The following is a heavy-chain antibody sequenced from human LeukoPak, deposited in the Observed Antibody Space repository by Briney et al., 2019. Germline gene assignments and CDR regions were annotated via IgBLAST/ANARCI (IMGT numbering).Heavy chain of an antibody. CDR3: AKDFGRSAYDRPFDY. CDR1: GFTFSSYW. D-gene: IGHD5-12*01. Sequence: GGSLRLSCAASGFTFSSYWMNWARQAPGKGLEWVASINHNGNVNYYVDSVKGRFTISRDNAKNSLYLQMSNLRAEDTALYYCAKDFGRSAYDRPFDYWGQGTLVTVSS. J-gene: IGHJ4*02. CDR2: INHNGNVN. V-gene: IGHV3-7*03.